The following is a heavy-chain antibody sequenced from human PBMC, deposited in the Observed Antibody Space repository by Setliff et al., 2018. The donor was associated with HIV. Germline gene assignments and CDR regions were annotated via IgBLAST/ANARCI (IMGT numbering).Heavy chain of an antibody. J-gene: IGHJ4*02. Sequence: GGSLRLSCAASGFTFSSYSMNWVRQAPGKGLEWVSSISSSSSYIYYADSVKGRFTISRDNAKNSLYLQMNGLRAEDTAVYYCARDLRATYEGFSFHDFDYWGQGTLVTVSS. CDR1: GFTFSSYS. CDR3: ARDLRATYEGFSFHDFDY. V-gene: IGHV3-21*01. CDR2: ISSSSSYI. D-gene: IGHD5-12*01.